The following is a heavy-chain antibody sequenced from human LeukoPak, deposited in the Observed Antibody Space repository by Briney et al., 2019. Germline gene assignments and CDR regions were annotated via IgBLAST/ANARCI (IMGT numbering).Heavy chain of an antibody. CDR1: GGSISSGVYY. V-gene: IGHV4-61*09. Sequence: PSETLSLTCTVSGGSISSGVYYWTWIRQPAGKGLEWIGQIYTSGTTNYNPSLKSRVTISLDTSKNQFSLQLNSVTPEDTAVYYCARDGAYGYYYYMDVWGKGTTVTVSS. CDR3: ARDGAYGYYYYMDV. J-gene: IGHJ6*03. D-gene: IGHD3-10*01. CDR2: IYTSGTT.